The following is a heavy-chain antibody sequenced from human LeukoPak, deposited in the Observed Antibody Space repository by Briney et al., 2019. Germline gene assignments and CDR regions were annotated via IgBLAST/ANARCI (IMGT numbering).Heavy chain of an antibody. V-gene: IGHV1-2*02. D-gene: IGHD6-19*01. J-gene: IGHJ3*02. CDR2: INPNSGGT. CDR3: ARAFSSGPDPNDI. CDR1: GYTFTGYY. Sequence: ASVKVSCKASGYTFTGYYMHWVRQAPGQGLEWMGWINPNSGGTNYAQKFQGRVTMTRDTSISTAYMELSRLRSDDTAVYYCARAFSSGPDPNDIWGQGTMVTVSS.